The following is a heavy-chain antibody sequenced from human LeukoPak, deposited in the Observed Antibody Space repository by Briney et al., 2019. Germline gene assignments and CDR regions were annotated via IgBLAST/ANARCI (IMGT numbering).Heavy chain of an antibody. V-gene: IGHV4-34*01. J-gene: IGHJ4*02. CDR2: INHSGST. D-gene: IGHD3-3*01. CDR3: AVTYYDFWSHFDY. Sequence: SETLSLTCAVYGGSFTGYYWSWIRQPPGKGVEWIGEINHSGSTNYNPSLKSRVTISVDTSNNQFSRKLSSVTAADTAVYYCAVTYYDFWSHFDYWGQGTLVTVSS. CDR1: GGSFTGYY.